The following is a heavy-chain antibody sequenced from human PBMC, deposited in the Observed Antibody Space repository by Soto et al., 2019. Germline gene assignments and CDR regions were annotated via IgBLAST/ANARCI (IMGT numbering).Heavy chain of an antibody. V-gene: IGHV1-8*01. J-gene: IGHJ4*02. CDR3: ARGPTGMIAC. D-gene: IGHD1-1*01. CDR2: MNPNSGGT. Sequence: QVQLVQSGAEVKSPGASVKVSCKASGYTFTSYDINWVRQATGQGLEWMGWMNPNSGGTRYVQKFQGRVTMTRDTSISTTYMELTSLTSDDTAFYYCARGPTGMIACCGQGAMVTVS. CDR1: GYTFTSYD.